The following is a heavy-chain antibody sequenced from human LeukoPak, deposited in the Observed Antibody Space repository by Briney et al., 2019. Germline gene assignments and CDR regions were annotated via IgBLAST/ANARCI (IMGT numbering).Heavy chain of an antibody. V-gene: IGHV3-21*01. CDR2: ISSSSSYI. D-gene: IGHD4-17*01. CDR3: ARTTVTPDAFDI. CDR1: GFTFSSYS. J-gene: IGHJ3*02. Sequence: GGSLRLSCAASGFTFSSYSMNWVRQAPGKGLEWVSPISSSSSYIYDADSVKGRLTISRDNAKNALYLQMNRLRAEHTAVYYCARTTVTPDAFDIWGQGTKVTLSS.